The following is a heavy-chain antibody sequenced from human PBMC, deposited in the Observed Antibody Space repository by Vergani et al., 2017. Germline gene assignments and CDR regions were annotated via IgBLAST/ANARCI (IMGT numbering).Heavy chain of an antibody. J-gene: IGHJ4*02. Sequence: QVQLQQWGAGLLKPSETLSLTCTVSGGSISSSSYYWGWIRQPPGKGLEWIGSIYYSGSTYYNPSLKSRVTISVDTSKNQFSLKLSSVTAADTAVYYCARRTIHDYIWGSYRTYYFDYWGQGTLVTVSS. V-gene: IGHV4-39*01. CDR3: ARRTIHDYIWGSYRTYYFDY. D-gene: IGHD3-16*02. CDR2: IYYSGST. CDR1: GGSISSSSYY.